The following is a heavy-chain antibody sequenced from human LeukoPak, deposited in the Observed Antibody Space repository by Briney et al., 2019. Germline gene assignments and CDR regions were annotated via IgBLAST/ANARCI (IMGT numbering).Heavy chain of an antibody. CDR2: IIPIFGTA. Sequence: GASVKVSCKASGYTFTSYAISWVRQAPGQGLEWMGGIIPIFGTANYAQKFQGRVTMTTDTSTSTAYMELRSLRSDDTAVYYCARDRMTTVYYFDYWGQGTLVTVSS. D-gene: IGHD4-17*01. J-gene: IGHJ4*02. V-gene: IGHV1-18*01. CDR1: GYTFTSYA. CDR3: ARDRMTTVYYFDY.